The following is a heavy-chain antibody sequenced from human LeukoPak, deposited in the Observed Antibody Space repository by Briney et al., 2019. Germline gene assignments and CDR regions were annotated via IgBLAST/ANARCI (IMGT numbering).Heavy chain of an antibody. CDR3: ARAGEWLRFGYYYYYMDV. CDR2: IYYSGST. J-gene: IGHJ6*03. D-gene: IGHD5-12*01. V-gene: IGHV4-59*01. Sequence: SETLSLTCAVSGGSISSYYWGWIRQPPGKGLEWIGYIYYSGSTNYNPSLKSRVTISVDTSKNQFSLKLSSVTAADTAVYYCARAGEWLRFGYYYYYMDVWGKGTTVTISS. CDR1: GGSISSYY.